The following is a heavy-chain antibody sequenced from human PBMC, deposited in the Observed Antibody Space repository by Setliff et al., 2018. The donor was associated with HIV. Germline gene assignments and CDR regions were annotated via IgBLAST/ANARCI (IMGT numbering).Heavy chain of an antibody. CDR3: ASLAVTQRYYYYMDV. D-gene: IGHD4-17*01. CDR1: GGSISSYY. J-gene: IGHJ6*03. V-gene: IGHV4-59*01. CDR2: IYYSGST. Sequence: SETLSLTCTVSGGSISSYYWSWIRQPPGKGLEWIGYIYYSGSTNYNPSLKSRVTISVDTSKNQFSLKLSSVTAADTAVYYCASLAVTQRYYYYMDVWGKGTTVTVSS.